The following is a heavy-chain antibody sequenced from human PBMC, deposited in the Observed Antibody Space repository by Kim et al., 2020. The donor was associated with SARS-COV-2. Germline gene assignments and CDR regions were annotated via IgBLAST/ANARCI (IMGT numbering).Heavy chain of an antibody. V-gene: IGHV3-21*01. CDR2: ISSSRSYI. Sequence: GGSLRLFCAASGFTFSSYSMNWVRQAPGKGLEWVSYISSSRSYIYYADSVKGRFTISRDNAKNSLYLQMNSLRAEDTAVYYCARDRDVGYDFWSPTPNW. J-gene: IGHJ5*01. D-gene: IGHD3-3*01. CDR3: ARDRDVGYDFWSPTPNW. CDR1: GFTFSSYS.